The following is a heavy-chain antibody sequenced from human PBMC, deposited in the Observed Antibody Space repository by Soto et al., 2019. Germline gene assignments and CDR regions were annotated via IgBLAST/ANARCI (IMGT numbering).Heavy chain of an antibody. J-gene: IGHJ4*02. CDR1: GYTFTSYA. V-gene: IGHV1-3*01. CDR3: ATIVGHLGWLDF. D-gene: IGHD2-15*01. Sequence: GASVKVSCKASGYTFTSYAMHWVRQAPGQRLEWMGWINAGNGNTKYSQKFQGRVTITRDTSASTAYMELSSLRAEDTAVYYCATIVGHLGWLDFWGQGTLVTVSS. CDR2: INAGNGNT.